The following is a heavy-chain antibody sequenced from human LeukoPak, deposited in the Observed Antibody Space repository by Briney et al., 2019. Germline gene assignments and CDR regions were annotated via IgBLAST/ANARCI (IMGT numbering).Heavy chain of an antibody. Sequence: GGSLRLSCAASGFTFSGSAMHWVRQASGKGLEWVGRIRSKANSYATAYAASVKGRFTISRDDSKNTAYLQMNSLRAEDTAVYYCARDSLPLNSGSYLFDLWGRGTLVTVSS. J-gene: IGHJ2*01. D-gene: IGHD1-26*01. CDR1: GFTFSGSA. CDR2: IRSKANSYAT. CDR3: ARDSLPLNSGSYLFDL. V-gene: IGHV3-73*01.